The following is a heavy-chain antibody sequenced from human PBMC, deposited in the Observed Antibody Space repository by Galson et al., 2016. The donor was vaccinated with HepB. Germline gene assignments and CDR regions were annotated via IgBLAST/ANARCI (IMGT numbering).Heavy chain of an antibody. CDR3: ARDADYSNTWGYYYAMDV. J-gene: IGHJ6*04. V-gene: IGHV1-2*02. CDR1: GYSFTDYY. D-gene: IGHD4-11*01. Sequence: SVKVSCKASGYSFTDYYIHWVRQSPGQGLEWMGWINPSSGGRNSAQRFQGRVTMTRDTSNSTAYMGMSGLRSDDTAVYYCARDADYSNTWGYYYAMDVWGKGTTVTVSS. CDR2: INPSSGGR.